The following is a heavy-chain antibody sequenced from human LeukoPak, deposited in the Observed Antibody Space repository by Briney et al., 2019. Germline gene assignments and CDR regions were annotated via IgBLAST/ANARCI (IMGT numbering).Heavy chain of an antibody. CDR1: GGSLSSGGYY. J-gene: IGHJ4*02. V-gene: IGHV4-31*03. Sequence: SETLSLTCTVSGGSLSSGGYYWRWLRQHPGRGLEWIGYIYYSGSTYYNPSLKSRVTISVDTSKNQFSLKLSSVTAADTAVYYCASSYDSSGYVYWGQGTLVTVSS. CDR2: IYYSGST. CDR3: ASSYDSSGYVY. D-gene: IGHD3-22*01.